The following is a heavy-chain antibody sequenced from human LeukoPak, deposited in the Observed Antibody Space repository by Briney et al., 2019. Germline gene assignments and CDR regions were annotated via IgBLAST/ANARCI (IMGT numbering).Heavy chain of an antibody. J-gene: IGHJ4*02. CDR2: IYTSGST. CDR1: GGSISSGSYY. V-gene: IGHV4-61*02. CDR3: ARRGEY. D-gene: IGHD3-16*01. Sequence: SETLSLTCTVSGGSISSGSYYWSWIRQPAGKGLEWIGRIYTSGSTNYNPSLKSRVTISVDTSKNQFSLKLSSVTAADTAVYYRARRGEYWGQGILVTVSS.